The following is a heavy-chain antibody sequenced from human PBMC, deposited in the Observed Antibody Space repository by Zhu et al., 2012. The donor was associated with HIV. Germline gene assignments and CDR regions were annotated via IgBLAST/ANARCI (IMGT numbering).Heavy chain of an antibody. CDR3: ARRGVAATGGWFDP. J-gene: IGHJ5*02. V-gene: IGHV4-39*07. CDR1: GGSISRSTYY. CDR2: ISYTGTT. D-gene: IGHD2-15*01. Sequence: QVQLQESGPRLVKPSETLSLTCTVSGGSISRSTYYWGWIRQSPGKGLEWIGSISYTGTTYYNPSLKSRVTISVDTSKNQSSLNLTSVTAADTAVYYCARRGVAATGGWFDPWGQGNPGSPSPQ.